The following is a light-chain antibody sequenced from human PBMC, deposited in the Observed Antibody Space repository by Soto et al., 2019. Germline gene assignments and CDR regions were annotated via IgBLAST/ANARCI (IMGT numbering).Light chain of an antibody. Sequence: EIVLTQSPGTLSLSPGERATLSCRASQSVTSSYLAWYQQKFGQAPRLLIYGASTRATGIPARFSGSGSGTEFTLTISSLQSEDLAVYYCQQYNNWPRTFGQGTKVDIK. CDR2: GAS. V-gene: IGKV3-15*01. CDR3: QQYNNWPRT. CDR1: QSVTSSY. J-gene: IGKJ1*01.